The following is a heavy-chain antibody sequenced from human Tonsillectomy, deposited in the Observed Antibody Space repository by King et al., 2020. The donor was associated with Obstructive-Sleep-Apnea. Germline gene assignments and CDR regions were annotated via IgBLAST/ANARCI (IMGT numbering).Heavy chain of an antibody. V-gene: IGHV3-66*01. CDR1: GFTVSSNY. Sequence: VQLVESGGGLVQPGGSLRLSCAASGFTVSSNYMSCVRQAPGKGLEWVSVIYSGGSTYYAYSVKGRFTISRDNYKNTLYLQMNSLRAEDKAVYYCASAVATTDGVFDYWGQGTLVTVSS. CDR2: IYSGGST. D-gene: IGHD2-15*01. CDR3: ASAVATTDGVFDY. J-gene: IGHJ4*02.